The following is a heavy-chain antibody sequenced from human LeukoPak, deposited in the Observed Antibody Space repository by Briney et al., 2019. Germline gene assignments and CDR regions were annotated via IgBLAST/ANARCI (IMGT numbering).Heavy chain of an antibody. CDR1: GFTFSSYT. CDR3: ARTSSGWAPPQPARYFDL. CDR2: ISSTSSYI. V-gene: IGHV3-21*01. J-gene: IGHJ2*01. Sequence: AGGSLRLSCAASGFTFSSYTMNWVRQAPGKGQEWVSYISSTSSYINYADSVKGRFTISRDNAKNSLYLQMNSLRAEDTAVYYCARTSSGWAPPQPARYFDLWGRGTLVTVSS. D-gene: IGHD6-19*01.